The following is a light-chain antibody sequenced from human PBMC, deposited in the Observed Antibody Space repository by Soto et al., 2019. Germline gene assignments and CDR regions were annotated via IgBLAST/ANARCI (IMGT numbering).Light chain of an antibody. CDR3: SSYAGSNHCV. V-gene: IGLV2-8*01. CDR1: SSDVGGYNY. CDR2: EVT. Sequence: QSALTQPPAASGSPGQSVTISCSGSSSDVGGYNYVSWYQQHPGKAPKLMISEVTKRPSGVPDRFSGSKSGNTASLTVSGLQAEAEADYYCSSYAGSNHCVFGPG. J-gene: IGLJ1*01.